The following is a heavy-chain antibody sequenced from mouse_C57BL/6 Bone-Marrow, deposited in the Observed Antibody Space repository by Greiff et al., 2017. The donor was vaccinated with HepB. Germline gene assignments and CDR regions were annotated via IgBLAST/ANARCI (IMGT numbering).Heavy chain of an antibody. CDR1: GFTFSDYG. D-gene: IGHD1-1*01. CDR2: ISSGSSTI. V-gene: IGHV5-17*01. CDR3: ARRDYYGSSSLYYAMDY. Sequence: EVHLVESGGGLVQPGGSLKLSCAASGFTFSDYGMHWVRQAPEKGLEWVAYISSGSSTIYYADTVKGRFTISRDNAKNTLFLQMTSLRSEDTAMYYCARRDYYGSSSLYYAMDYWGQGTSVTVSS. J-gene: IGHJ4*01.